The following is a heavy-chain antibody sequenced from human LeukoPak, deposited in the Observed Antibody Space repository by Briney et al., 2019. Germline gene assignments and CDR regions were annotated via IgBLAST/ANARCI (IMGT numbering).Heavy chain of an antibody. J-gene: IGHJ5*02. CDR1: GYTFTGYY. D-gene: IGHD2-15*01. Sequence: ASVKVSCKASGYTFTGYYMHWVRQAPGQGLEWMGWINPNSGGTNYAQKFQGRVTMTRDTSISTAYMELSRLRSDDTAVYYCARDALVVAATHNWFDPWGQGTLVTVSS. CDR2: INPNSGGT. CDR3: ARDALVVAATHNWFDP. V-gene: IGHV1-2*02.